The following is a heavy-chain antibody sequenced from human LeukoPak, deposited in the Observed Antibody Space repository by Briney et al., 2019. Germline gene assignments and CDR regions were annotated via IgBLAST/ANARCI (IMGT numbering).Heavy chain of an antibody. CDR2: TYYRSKWYR. CDR1: GDSVSANSVT. V-gene: IGHV6-1*01. J-gene: IGHJ3*02. CDR3: ARDSDAFGI. Sequence: SQTLSLTCAISGDSVSANSVTWNWIRQSPSRGLEWLGRTYYRSKWYRDYGVSVKSRITINPDSSKNQFSLQLSSVTPEDTGLYYCARDSDAFGIWGQGTTVTVSS.